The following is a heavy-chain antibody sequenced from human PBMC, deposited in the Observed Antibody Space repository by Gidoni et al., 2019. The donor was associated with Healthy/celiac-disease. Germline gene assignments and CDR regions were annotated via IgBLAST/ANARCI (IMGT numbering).Heavy chain of an antibody. J-gene: IGHJ4*02. CDR2: INHSGST. CDR3: ARGGGYIVVVPAAIRRAREFDY. Sequence: QVQLQQWGAGLLTPSETLSLTCAVYGWSFSGYYWSWLRQPPGKGLEWIGEINHSGSTNYNPSLKSRVTISVDTSKNQFSLKLSSVTAADTAVYYCARGGGYIVVVPAAIRRAREFDYWGQGTLVTVSS. D-gene: IGHD2-2*01. CDR1: GWSFSGYY. V-gene: IGHV4-34*01.